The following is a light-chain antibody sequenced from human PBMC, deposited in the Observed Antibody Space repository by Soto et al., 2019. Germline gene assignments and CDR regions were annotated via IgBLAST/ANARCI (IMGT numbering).Light chain of an antibody. CDR2: KAL. CDR3: QKDCSYST. V-gene: IGKV1-5*03. J-gene: IGKJ1*01. CDR1: QSLSTC. Sequence: DIQMTQSPSTLSASLGDRAAITCRASQSLSTCLAWYHQQPGNAPKLLIYKALSLQSGVQSRFSGSGSGTEFTLTISRVQPDDCATYYHQKDCSYSTFGQGTKVDI.